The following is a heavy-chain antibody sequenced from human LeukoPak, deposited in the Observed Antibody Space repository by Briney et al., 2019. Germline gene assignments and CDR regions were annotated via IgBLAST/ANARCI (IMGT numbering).Heavy chain of an antibody. CDR3: ARTSWETRLYYFDY. CDR1: GGTFSSYA. CDR2: IIPILGIA. D-gene: IGHD1-26*01. J-gene: IGHJ4*02. Sequence: ASVKVSCKASGGTFSSYAISWVRQAPGQGLEWMGRIIPILGIANYAQKFQGRVTIIADKSTSTAYMELSSLRSEDTAVYYCARTSWETRLYYFDYWGQGTLVTVSS. V-gene: IGHV1-69*04.